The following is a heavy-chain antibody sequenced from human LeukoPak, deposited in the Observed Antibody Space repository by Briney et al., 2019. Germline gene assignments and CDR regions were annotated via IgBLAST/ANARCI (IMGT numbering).Heavy chain of an antibody. Sequence: GGSLRPSWTASGLTFSTSGFNWVRQAPGKGLEWVASIGPTGSDRYHADSIKGRFTISRDNANNFLYLQMNSLRAEDTAVYYCATETNGRHYDYWGQGTLLTVSS. CDR1: GLTFSTSG. V-gene: IGHV3-21*06. CDR3: ATETNGRHYDY. CDR2: IGPTGSDR. J-gene: IGHJ4*02. D-gene: IGHD1-14*01.